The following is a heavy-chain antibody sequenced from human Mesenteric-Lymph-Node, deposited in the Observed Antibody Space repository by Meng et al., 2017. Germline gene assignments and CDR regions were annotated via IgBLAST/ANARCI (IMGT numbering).Heavy chain of an antibody. CDR1: CGPTSRTGTC. CDR2: IYTSGST. J-gene: IGHJ5*02. V-gene: IGHV4-61*02. D-gene: IGHD6-13*01. Sequence: QRQLRKPGPDLVRPSQTQPTHSPVPCGPTSRTGTCGGWFRQPAGKGLDGIVRIYTSGSTNYNPSLKSRVTMSGDTSKNQFSLKLSSVTAADTAVYYCARVAAAGNEWFDPWGQGTLVTVSS. CDR3: ARVAAAGNEWFDP.